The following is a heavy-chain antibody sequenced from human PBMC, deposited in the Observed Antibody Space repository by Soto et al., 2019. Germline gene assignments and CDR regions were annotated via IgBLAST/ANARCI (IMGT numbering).Heavy chain of an antibody. CDR1: GFTFSSYA. CDR3: AKSVLGMRAYYFDY. CDR2: ISGSGGST. Sequence: GESLKISCAASGFTFSSYAMSWVRQAPGKGLEWVSAISGSGGSTYYADSVKGRFTISRDNSKNTLYLQMNSLRAEDTAVYYCAKSVLGMRAYYFDYWGQGTLVTVSS. V-gene: IGHV3-23*01. J-gene: IGHJ4*02. D-gene: IGHD3-16*01.